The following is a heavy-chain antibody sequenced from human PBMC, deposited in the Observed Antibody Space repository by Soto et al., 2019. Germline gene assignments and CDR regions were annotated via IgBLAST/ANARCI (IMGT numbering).Heavy chain of an antibody. V-gene: IGHV4-30-4*08. CDR3: ARDTGTYPYYFDY. D-gene: IGHD1-26*01. Sequence: SETLSLTCTVSGGSISSGGYYWSWIRQHPGKGLEWIGYIYYSGSTYYNPSLKSRVTISVDTSKNQISLKLNSVTAADTAVYYCARDTGTYPYYFDYWGQGTLVTVSS. CDR2: IYYSGST. CDR1: GGSISSGGYY. J-gene: IGHJ4*02.